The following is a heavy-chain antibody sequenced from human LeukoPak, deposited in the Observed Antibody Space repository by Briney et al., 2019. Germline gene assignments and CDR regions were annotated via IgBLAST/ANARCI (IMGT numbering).Heavy chain of an antibody. Sequence: GGSLRLSCGASGFTCSNYGMSWVRQAPGKGLERVAHTSKDISAKDYVDSVKGRFTISRDNAKNSLYLQMNSLRAEDTAVYYCARGHDLLTGQIFRFDYWGQGTLVTVSS. CDR3: ARGHDLLTGQIFRFDY. J-gene: IGHJ4*02. CDR2: TSKDISAK. D-gene: IGHD3-9*01. CDR1: GFTCSNYG. V-gene: IGHV3-7*05.